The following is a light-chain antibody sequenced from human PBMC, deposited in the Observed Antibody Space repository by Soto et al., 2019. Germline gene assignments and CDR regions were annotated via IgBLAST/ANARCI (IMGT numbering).Light chain of an antibody. Sequence: DVVMTQSPLSLPVTLGQPASISCRSSQSLVYSDGNTYLNWFQQRPGQSPRRLIYKVSNRDSGVXDXXSGIGSGTDFTLQISRVEAEDVGVYYCMKGIHWPQTFGQGTKVEIQ. J-gene: IGKJ1*01. V-gene: IGKV2-30*01. CDR1: QSLVYSDGNTY. CDR3: MKGIHWPQT. CDR2: KVS.